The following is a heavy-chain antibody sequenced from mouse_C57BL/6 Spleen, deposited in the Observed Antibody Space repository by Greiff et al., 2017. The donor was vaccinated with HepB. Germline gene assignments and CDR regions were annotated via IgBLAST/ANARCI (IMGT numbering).Heavy chain of an antibody. Sequence: EVQLQQSGPGLVKPSQSLSLTCTVTGYSITSGYGWNWIRQFPGNELEWMGYISYSGSTNYNPSLKSRISITRETSKNQVFLPVNSVTTEDTATYYRARTARIKYWGQGTTPTVSS. CDR2: ISYSGST. CDR1: GYSITSGYG. J-gene: IGHJ2*01. V-gene: IGHV3-2*02. CDR3: ARTARIKY. D-gene: IGHD1-2*01.